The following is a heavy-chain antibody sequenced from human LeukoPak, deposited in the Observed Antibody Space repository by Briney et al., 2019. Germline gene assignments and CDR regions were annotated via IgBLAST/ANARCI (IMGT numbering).Heavy chain of an antibody. D-gene: IGHD6-19*01. CDR3: ATDSSGAGLDAFDI. CDR2: FDPEDGET. J-gene: IGHJ3*02. V-gene: IGHV1-24*01. Sequence: ASVKVSCKVSGYTLTELSMYWVRQAPGKGLEWMGGFDPEDGETIYAQKFQGRVAMTEDTSTDTAYMELSSLRSEDTAVYYCATDSSGAGLDAFDIWGQGTMVTVFS. CDR1: GYTLTELS.